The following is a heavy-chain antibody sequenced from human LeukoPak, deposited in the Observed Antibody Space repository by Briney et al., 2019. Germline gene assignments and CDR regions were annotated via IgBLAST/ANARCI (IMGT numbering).Heavy chain of an antibody. J-gene: IGHJ4*02. V-gene: IGHV3-23*01. Sequence: GGSLRLSCAASGFTFSSYAMSWVRQAPGKGLEWVSAISGSGGSTYYADSVKGRFTISRDNSKNTLYLQMNSLRAEDTAVYYCAKSTPHPPQIAAAGTLPFDYWGQGTLVTVSS. CDR3: AKSTPHPPQIAAAGTLPFDY. CDR1: GFTFSSYA. CDR2: ISGSGGST. D-gene: IGHD6-13*01.